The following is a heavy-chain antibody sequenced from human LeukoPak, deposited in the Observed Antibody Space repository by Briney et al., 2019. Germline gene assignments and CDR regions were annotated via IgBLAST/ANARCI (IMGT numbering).Heavy chain of an antibody. D-gene: IGHD3-10*01. V-gene: IGHV4-39*07. J-gene: IGHJ4*02. CDR1: GDSISSSIYY. CDR2: IPYSGST. CDR3: ARCKDYYVSGSYYKTFDY. Sequence: SETLSLTCTVSGDSISSSIYYWGWIRQPPGKGLEWIGSIPYSGSTYYNPSLKSRVTISVDTSKNQFSLKLSSVTAADTAVYYCARCKDYYVSGSYYKTFDYWGQGTLVTGSS.